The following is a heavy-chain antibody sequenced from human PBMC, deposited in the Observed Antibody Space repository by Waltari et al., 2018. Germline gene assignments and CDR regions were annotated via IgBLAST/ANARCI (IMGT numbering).Heavy chain of an antibody. V-gene: IGHV3-48*04. CDR1: GFTFSSYS. Sequence: EVQLVESGGGLVQPGGSLRLSCAASGFTFSSYSMNWVRQAPGQGLEWVSYILSSSSTIYSADSVKGRFTISRDNAKNSLYLQMNILRAEDTAVYYCARVGSGAFDIWGQGTMVTVSS. J-gene: IGHJ3*02. D-gene: IGHD1-26*01. CDR3: ARVGSGAFDI. CDR2: ILSSSSTI.